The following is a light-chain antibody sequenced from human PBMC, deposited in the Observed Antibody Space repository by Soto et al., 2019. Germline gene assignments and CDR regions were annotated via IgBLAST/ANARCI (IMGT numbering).Light chain of an antibody. CDR3: SSLRV. V-gene: IGLV2-8*01. Sequence: QSALTQPPSASGSPGQSVTISCTGTSSDVRGYNYVSWYQQHPGKAPKLMIYEVSKRPSGVPDRFSGSKSGNTASLTVSGLQAEDEADYYCSSLRVFGGGTKVTVL. CDR2: EVS. CDR1: SSDVRGYNY. J-gene: IGLJ2*01.